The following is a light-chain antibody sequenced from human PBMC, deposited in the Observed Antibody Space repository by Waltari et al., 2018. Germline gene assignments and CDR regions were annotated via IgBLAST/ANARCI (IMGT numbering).Light chain of an antibody. J-gene: IGKJ1*01. Sequence: EILLTQSPGPLSLSPGERATLSCRASQSGTRALAWYQQKPGQAPSLLIYGVSNRATGIPDRFSGSGSGTDFSLTISRLEPEDFAVYYCQHYVRLPATFGQGTKVEIK. V-gene: IGKV3-20*01. CDR3: QHYVRLPAT. CDR2: GVS. CDR1: QSGTRA.